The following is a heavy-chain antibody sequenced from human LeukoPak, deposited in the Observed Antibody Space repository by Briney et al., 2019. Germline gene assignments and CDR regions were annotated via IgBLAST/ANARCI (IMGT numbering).Heavy chain of an antibody. D-gene: IGHD2-21*02. Sequence: GGSLRLSRAASGFTFSNAWMSWVRQAPGKGLEWVGRIKSKTDGGTTDYAAPVKGRFTISRDDSKNTLYLQMNSLKTEDTAVYYCTTGTVVTVASDYWGQGTLVTVSS. CDR1: GFTFSNAW. V-gene: IGHV3-15*01. CDR3: TTGTVVTVASDY. CDR2: IKSKTDGGTT. J-gene: IGHJ4*02.